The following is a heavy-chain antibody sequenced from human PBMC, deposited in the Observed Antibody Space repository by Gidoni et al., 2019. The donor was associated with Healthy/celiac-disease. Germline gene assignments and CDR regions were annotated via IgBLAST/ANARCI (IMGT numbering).Heavy chain of an antibody. CDR3: VKGTTGTTRVFDY. D-gene: IGHD1-7*01. Sequence: EVQLVESGGGLVQPGGSLRLSCSASGFTFSSYAMHWVRQAPGKGLEYVSAISSNGGSTYYADSVKGRFTISRDNSKNTLYLKMSSLRAEDTAVYYCVKGTTGTTRVFDYWGQGTLVTVSS. V-gene: IGHV3-64D*06. J-gene: IGHJ4*02. CDR1: GFTFSSYA. CDR2: ISSNGGST.